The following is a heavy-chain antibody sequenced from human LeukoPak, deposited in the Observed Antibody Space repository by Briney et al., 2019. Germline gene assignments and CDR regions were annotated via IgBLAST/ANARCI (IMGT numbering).Heavy chain of an antibody. Sequence: PSETLSLTCTVSGGSISSSRYYWGWIRQPPGKGLEWIGNIYYSGSTYYNPSLKSRVTISVDTSKNQFSLKLSSVTAADTAVYYCARQAGYCSSTSCVYYFDYWGQGTLVTVSS. V-gene: IGHV4-39*01. J-gene: IGHJ4*02. CDR2: IYYSGST. CDR3: ARQAGYCSSTSCVYYFDY. D-gene: IGHD2-2*01. CDR1: GGSISSSRYY.